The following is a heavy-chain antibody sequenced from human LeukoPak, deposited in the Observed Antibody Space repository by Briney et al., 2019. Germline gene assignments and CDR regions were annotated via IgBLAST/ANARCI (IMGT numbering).Heavy chain of an antibody. CDR3: ARVVGATG. D-gene: IGHD1-26*01. Sequence: PGGSLRLSCAASGFTFSSYSMNWVRQAPGKGLEWVSYISSSSSTIYYADSVKGRFTISRDNAKNSLYLQMNSLRAEDTAVYYCARVVGATGWGQGTLVTVSS. CDR1: GFTFSSYS. CDR2: ISSSSSTI. V-gene: IGHV3-48*01. J-gene: IGHJ4*02.